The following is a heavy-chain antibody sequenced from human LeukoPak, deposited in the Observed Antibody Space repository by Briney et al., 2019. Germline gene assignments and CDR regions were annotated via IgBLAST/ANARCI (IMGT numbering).Heavy chain of an antibody. J-gene: IGHJ4*02. CDR2: ISYDGSNE. V-gene: IGHV3-30-3*01. Sequence: GRSLRLSCAASGFTFSRYAMHWVRQAPGKGLEWVAVISYDGSNEYYAESVKGRFTISRDSSENTLYLEMNSLRVEDTAVYYCARVGYYSSGPFSYLDYWGQGTLVTVSS. CDR3: ARVGYYSSGPFSYLDY. CDR1: GFTFSRYA. D-gene: IGHD3-10*01.